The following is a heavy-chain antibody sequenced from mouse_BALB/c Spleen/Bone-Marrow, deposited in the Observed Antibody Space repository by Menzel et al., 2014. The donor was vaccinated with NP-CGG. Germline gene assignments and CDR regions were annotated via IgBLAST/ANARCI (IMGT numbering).Heavy chain of an antibody. Sequence: EVKLVESSEGLVQPGGSLNLSCAASGFDFSSYWMSWVRQAPGKGLEWIGEINTDSSTINYTPSLKDKFIISRDNAKNTLYLQMDKVRSEDTALYYCTSYDGYYYGYFDFWGSGTTLPVSS. J-gene: IGHJ1*01. CDR3: TSYDGYYYGYFDF. CDR1: GFDFSSYW. CDR2: INTDSSTI. V-gene: IGHV4-1*02. D-gene: IGHD2-3*01.